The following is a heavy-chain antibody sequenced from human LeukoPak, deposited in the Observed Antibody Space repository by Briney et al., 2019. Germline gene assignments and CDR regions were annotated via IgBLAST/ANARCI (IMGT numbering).Heavy chain of an antibody. J-gene: IGHJ1*01. CDR2: IYHSGST. Sequence: KPSETLSLTCAVSGGSISSSNWWSWVRQPPGKGLEWIGEIYHSGSTNYNPSLKSRVTISVDKSKNQFSLKLSSVTAADTAVYYCARGPYRSSWYYAEYFQHWGQGTLVTVSS. D-gene: IGHD6-13*01. V-gene: IGHV4-4*02. CDR3: ARGPYRSSWYYAEYFQH. CDR1: GGSISSSNW.